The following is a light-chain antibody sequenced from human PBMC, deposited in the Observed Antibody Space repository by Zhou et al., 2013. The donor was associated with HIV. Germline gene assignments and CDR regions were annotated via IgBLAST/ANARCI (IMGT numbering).Light chain of an antibody. CDR3: QQAHSFPVV. Sequence: DIQMTQSPSSVSASVGDRVTITCRASQDIKRWLAWYQQKPGKAPKLLIYSASSLQSGVPSRFSGSGSGTDFSLTISSLQPEDFASYYCQQAHSFPVVFGPGTQSGYET. V-gene: IGKV1D-12*01. CDR2: SAS. J-gene: IGKJ3*01. CDR1: QDIKRW.